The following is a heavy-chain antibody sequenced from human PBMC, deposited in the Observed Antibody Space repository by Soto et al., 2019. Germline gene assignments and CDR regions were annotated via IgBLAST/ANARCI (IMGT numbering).Heavy chain of an antibody. CDR2: INHSGST. V-gene: IGHV4-34*01. Sequence: SETLSLTCAVYGGSFSGYYWSCIRQPPGKGLEWIGEINHSGSTNYNPSLKSRVTISVDTSKNQFSLKLSSVTAADTAVYYCARNYYGSGSYRYTYYYYYMDVWGKGTTVTVSS. CDR3: ARNYYGSGSYRYTYYYYYMDV. D-gene: IGHD3-10*01. J-gene: IGHJ6*03. CDR1: GGSFSGYY.